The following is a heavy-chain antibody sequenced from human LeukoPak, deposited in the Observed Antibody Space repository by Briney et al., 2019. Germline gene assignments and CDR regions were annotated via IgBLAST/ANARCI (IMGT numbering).Heavy chain of an antibody. CDR3: AREWYCSSTSCPNYYGMDV. D-gene: IGHD2-2*01. CDR1: GYTFTSYG. J-gene: IGHJ6*02. CDR2: ISAYNGNT. V-gene: IGHV1-18*01. Sequence: ASVKVPRKASGYTFTSYGISWVRQAPGQGLEWMGWISAYNGNTNYAQKLQGRVTMTTDTSTSTAYMELRSLRSDDTAVYYCAREWYCSSTSCPNYYGMDVWGQGTTVTVSS.